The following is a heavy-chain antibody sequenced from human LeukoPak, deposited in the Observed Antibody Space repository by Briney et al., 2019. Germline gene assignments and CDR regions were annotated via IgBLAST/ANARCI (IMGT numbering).Heavy chain of an antibody. CDR3: ATKPNCGGDCYYDY. J-gene: IGHJ4*02. V-gene: IGHV1-24*01. Sequence: ASVKVSCKVSGYTLTELSMHWVRQAPGKGLEWMGGFDPEDGETIYAQKFQGRVTMTEDTSTDTAYMELSSLRSEDTAVYYCATKPNCGGDCYYDYWGRGTLVTVSS. CDR2: FDPEDGET. CDR1: GYTLTELS. D-gene: IGHD2-21*02.